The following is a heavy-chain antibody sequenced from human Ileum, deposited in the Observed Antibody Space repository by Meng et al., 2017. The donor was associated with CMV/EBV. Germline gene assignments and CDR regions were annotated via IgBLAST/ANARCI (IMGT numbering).Heavy chain of an antibody. J-gene: IGHJ4*02. D-gene: IGHD3-22*01. CDR3: ARNGYYSLDY. Sequence: LTCTVSGASFSRIRWWRWVRQPPGKGLEWIGEIYHSATPTYTPSLKSRVTISPDASKNEFSLKLTSVTAADTAVYYCARNGYYSLDYWSQGTLVTVSS. V-gene: IGHV4-4*02. CDR2: IYHSATP. CDR1: GASFSRIRW.